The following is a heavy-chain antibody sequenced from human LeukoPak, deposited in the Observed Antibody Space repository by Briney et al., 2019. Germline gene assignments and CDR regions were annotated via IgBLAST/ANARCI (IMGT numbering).Heavy chain of an antibody. V-gene: IGHV1-18*01. CDR3: ARMDIVVVPAALDP. Sequence: ASVQVSCKASGYTFTSYGISWVRQAPGQGREWMGWISAYNGNTNYAQKLQGRVTMTTDTSTSTVYMELRSLRSDDTAVYYCARMDIVVVPAALDPWGQGTLVTVSS. CDR1: GYTFTSYG. D-gene: IGHD2-2*03. CDR2: ISAYNGNT. J-gene: IGHJ5*02.